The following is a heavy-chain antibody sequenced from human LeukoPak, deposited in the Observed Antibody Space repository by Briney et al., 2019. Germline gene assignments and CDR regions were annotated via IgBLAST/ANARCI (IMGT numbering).Heavy chain of an antibody. V-gene: IGHV4-59*11. D-gene: IGHD2-15*01. Sequence: SETLSLTCTVSGGSISSHYWTWIRQSPVKGLEWIGDISNSGSTSYNPSLKSRVTISIDTSKNQFSLKLSSVTAADTAVYYCGRDALVGYFSYYYMDVRGKGTTVTVSS. CDR3: GRDALVGYFSYYYMDV. CDR1: GGSISSHY. CDR2: ISNSGST. J-gene: IGHJ6*03.